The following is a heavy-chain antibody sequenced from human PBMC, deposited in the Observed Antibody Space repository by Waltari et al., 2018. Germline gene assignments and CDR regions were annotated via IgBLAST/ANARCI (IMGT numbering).Heavy chain of an antibody. D-gene: IGHD2-15*01. CDR2: IYTSGST. CDR3: ARNRLLYCSGGSCYSDYFDY. CDR1: GGSISSGSYY. V-gene: IGHV4-61*09. J-gene: IGHJ4*02. Sequence: QVQLQESGPGLVKPSQTLSLTCTVSGGSISSGSYYWSWIRQPAGKGLEWIGYIYTSGSTNYNPSLKSRVTISVDTSKNQFSLKLSSVTAADTAVYYCARNRLLYCSGGSCYSDYFDYWGQGTLVTVSS.